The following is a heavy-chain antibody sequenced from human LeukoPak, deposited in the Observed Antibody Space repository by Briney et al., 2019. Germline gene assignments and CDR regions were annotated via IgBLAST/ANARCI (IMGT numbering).Heavy chain of an antibody. Sequence: SVKVSCKASGGTFSSYAISWLRQAPGQGLEWMGRIIPIFGTANYAQKSQGRVTITTDESTSTAYMELSSLRSEDTAVYYCARSWMTGYYVGYFDYWGQGTLVTVSS. J-gene: IGHJ4*02. CDR3: ARSWMTGYYVGYFDY. CDR2: IIPIFGTA. D-gene: IGHD3-9*01. V-gene: IGHV1-69*05. CDR1: GGTFSSYA.